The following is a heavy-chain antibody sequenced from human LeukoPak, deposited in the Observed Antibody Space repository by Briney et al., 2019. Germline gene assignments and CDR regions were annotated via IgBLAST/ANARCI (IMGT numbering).Heavy chain of an antibody. D-gene: IGHD5-24*01. CDR1: GFISSTYA. CDR2: ISGSGGST. J-gene: IGHJ4*02. CDR3: AKRDGDYFDY. V-gene: IGHV3-23*01. Sequence: GGSLRLSCAASGFISSTYAMSWVRQAPGKGLEWVSAISGSGGSTYYADSVKGRFTISRDNSKNTLYLQMNSLRAEDTAVYYCAKRDGDYFDYWGQGTLVTVSS.